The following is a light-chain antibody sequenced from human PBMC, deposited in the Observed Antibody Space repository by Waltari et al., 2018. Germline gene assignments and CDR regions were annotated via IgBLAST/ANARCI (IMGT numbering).Light chain of an antibody. Sequence: QSALTQPPSASGSPGQSVTLSCPGPSRDIGDYNFVSWYQQHPGKAPKLMIYEVSKRPSGVPDRFSGSKSGYTASLTVSGLQAEDEAEYYCSSYGGRNNLIFGGGTKLTVL. V-gene: IGLV2-8*01. CDR1: SRDIGDYNF. CDR3: SSYGGRNNLI. CDR2: EVS. J-gene: IGLJ2*01.